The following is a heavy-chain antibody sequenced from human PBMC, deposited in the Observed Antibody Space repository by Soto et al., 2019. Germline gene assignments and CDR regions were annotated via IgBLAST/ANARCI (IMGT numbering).Heavy chain of an antibody. Sequence: GGSLRLSCAASGFTFSSYSMNWVRQAPGKGLEWVSSISSSSSYIYYADSVKGRFTISRDNAKNSLYLQMNSLRAEDTAVYYCARDSGYYGSGPYHLWGRGTLVTVSS. V-gene: IGHV3-21*01. CDR2: ISSSSSYI. D-gene: IGHD3-10*01. J-gene: IGHJ2*01. CDR3: ARDSGYYGSGPYHL. CDR1: GFTFSSYS.